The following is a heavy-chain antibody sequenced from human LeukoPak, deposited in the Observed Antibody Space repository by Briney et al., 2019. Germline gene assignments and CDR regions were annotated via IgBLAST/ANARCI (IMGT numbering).Heavy chain of an antibody. CDR1: GYTFINYY. CDR3: ASGSGTYSPDY. V-gene: IGHV1-18*04. D-gene: IGHD3-10*01. Sequence: GASVKFSCKASGYTFINYYMHWVRQVPGQGLEWMGWISTYNTNTHYAPKFQGRLTLTTDTSTSTAYMELRSLTSDDTAVYYCASGSGTYSPDYWGQGTLVTVSS. J-gene: IGHJ4*02. CDR2: ISTYNTNT.